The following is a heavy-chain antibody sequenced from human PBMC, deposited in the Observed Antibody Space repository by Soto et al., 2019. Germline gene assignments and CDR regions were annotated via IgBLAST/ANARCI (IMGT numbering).Heavy chain of an antibody. D-gene: IGHD2-21*01. Sequence: EVQLVESGGGLVQPGGSLRLSCAASGFTVRSDFMSWVRQAPGKGLEWVSILHRYGNTYYANSVKGRFTISRDNSKNTLYLQMNSLRAEDTSVYYCATRGEWGQGTLVTVSS. V-gene: IGHV3-66*01. J-gene: IGHJ4*02. CDR1: GFTVRSDF. CDR3: ATRGE. CDR2: LHRYGNT.